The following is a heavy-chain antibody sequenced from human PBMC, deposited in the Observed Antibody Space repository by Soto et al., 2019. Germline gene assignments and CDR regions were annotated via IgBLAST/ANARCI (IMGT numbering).Heavy chain of an antibody. J-gene: IGHJ4*02. CDR2: IYYSGST. CDR3: ARVRTVWLYYYDSSGYYPQDFDY. Sequence: TSETLSLTCTVSGGSISSYYWSWIRQPPGKGLEWIGYIYYSGSTNYNPSLKSRVTISVDTSKNQFSLKLSSVTAADTAVYYCARVRTVWLYYYDSSGYYPQDFDYWGQGTLVTVSS. D-gene: IGHD3-22*01. CDR1: GGSISSYY. V-gene: IGHV4-59*01.